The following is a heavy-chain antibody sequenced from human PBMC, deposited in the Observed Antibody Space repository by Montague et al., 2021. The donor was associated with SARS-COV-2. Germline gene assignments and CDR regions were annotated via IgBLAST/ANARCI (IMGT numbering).Heavy chain of an antibody. CDR3: VAEWLAIYYFDF. J-gene: IGHJ4*02. Sequence: SETLSLTSTLAGGSISSSNYYWGWIRQPSGKGLEWIGSLFYSGSSFYNPSLKSRVTISVDTSKNQFSLRLSSVTAADTAVYYCVAEWLAIYYFDFWGQGTLVTVSS. D-gene: IGHD6-19*01. CDR2: LFYSGSS. V-gene: IGHV4-39*01. CDR1: GGSISSSNYY.